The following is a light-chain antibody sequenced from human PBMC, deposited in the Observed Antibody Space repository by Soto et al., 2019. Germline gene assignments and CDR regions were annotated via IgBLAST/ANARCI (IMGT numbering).Light chain of an antibody. Sequence: EIVLTQSPATLSLSPGERATLSCRASQSVSSYLAWYQQKPGQAPRLLIYDTSKRATGIPARFSGSGSGTDFTLNISSLEPEDFAVYHCQQRTNWPRSFTFGPGTKVDIK. CDR2: DTS. J-gene: IGKJ3*01. CDR3: QQRTNWPRSFT. CDR1: QSVSSY. V-gene: IGKV3-11*01.